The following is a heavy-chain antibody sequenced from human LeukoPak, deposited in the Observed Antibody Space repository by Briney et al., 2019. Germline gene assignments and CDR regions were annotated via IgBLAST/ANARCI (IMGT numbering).Heavy chain of an antibody. D-gene: IGHD3-16*01. CDR1: GYTFTGYY. Sequence: VASVKVSCKASGYTFTGYYMHWVRQAPGQGLEWLGWINPNSGGTNYAQKFQGWVTMTRDTSISTAYMELSRLRSDDTAVYYCARGPSQIMENYMDVWGKGTTVTVSS. J-gene: IGHJ6*03. V-gene: IGHV1-2*04. CDR3: ARGPSQIMENYMDV. CDR2: INPNSGGT.